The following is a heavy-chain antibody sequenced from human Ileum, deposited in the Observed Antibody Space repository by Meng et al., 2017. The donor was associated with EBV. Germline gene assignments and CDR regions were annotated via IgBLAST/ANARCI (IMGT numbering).Heavy chain of an antibody. Sequence: QAQLQASAPGLVTPSDTLSLICAVSGNSISTTNGWGWIRQPPGKGLEWIGHIYYSGTTYNNPSLKSRVTMSIDPSKNQFSLKLSSVTAVDTAVYYCARNSESGSYIDYWGLGTLVTVSS. J-gene: IGHJ4*02. V-gene: IGHV4-28*01. CDR1: GNSISTTNG. CDR3: ARNSESGSYIDY. CDR2: IYYSGTT. D-gene: IGHD1-26*01.